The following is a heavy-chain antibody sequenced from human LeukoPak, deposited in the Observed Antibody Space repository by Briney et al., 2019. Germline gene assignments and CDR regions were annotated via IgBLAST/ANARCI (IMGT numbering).Heavy chain of an antibody. CDR1: GFTFSSYG. V-gene: IGHV3-30*18. CDR2: TSYDGSNK. CDR3: AKDRYHTYYYDSSGPISGY. J-gene: IGHJ4*02. D-gene: IGHD3-22*01. Sequence: GGSLRLSCAASGFTFSSYGMHWVRQAPGRGLEWVAVTSYDGSNKYYADSVKGRFTISRDNSKNTLYLQMNSLRAEDTAVYYCAKDRYHTYYYDSSGPISGYWGQGTLVTVSS.